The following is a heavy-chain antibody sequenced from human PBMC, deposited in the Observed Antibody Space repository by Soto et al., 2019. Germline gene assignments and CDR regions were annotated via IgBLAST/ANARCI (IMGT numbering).Heavy chain of an antibody. J-gene: IGHJ4*02. CDR1: GFTFSNAW. Sequence: PGGSLRLSCAASGFTFSNAWMSWVRQAPGKGLEWVGRIKSKTDGGTTDYAAPVKGRFTISRDDSKNTLYLQMNSLKTEDTAVYYCTTEDSLKSGSFDYWGQGTLVTVSS. V-gene: IGHV3-15*01. CDR2: IKSKTDGGTT. D-gene: IGHD3-10*01. CDR3: TTEDSLKSGSFDY.